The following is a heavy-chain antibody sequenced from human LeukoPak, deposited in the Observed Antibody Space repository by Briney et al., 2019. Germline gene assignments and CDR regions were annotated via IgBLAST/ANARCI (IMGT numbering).Heavy chain of an antibody. D-gene: IGHD5-12*01. V-gene: IGHV1-2*02. CDR1: GYTFTGYY. CDR3: ARDRVLRGYSGYRLGY. J-gene: IGHJ4*02. CDR2: INPNSGGT. Sequence: PSVKVSCKASGYTFTGYYMHWVRQAPGQGLEWMGWINPNSGGTKYAQKFQGRVTMTRDTSISTAYMKLSRLRSDDTAVYYCARDRVLRGYSGYRLGYWGQGTLVTVSS.